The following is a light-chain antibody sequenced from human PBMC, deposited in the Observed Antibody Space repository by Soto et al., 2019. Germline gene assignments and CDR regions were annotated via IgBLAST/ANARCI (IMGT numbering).Light chain of an antibody. J-gene: IGKJ2*01. V-gene: IGKV3-20*01. CDR3: QQCGISPFT. Sequence: EIVLTQYPGTLSLSPGHGATLSCRASQSFSSRYLAWYQQKPGQAPRLLIYAASTRATGIPDRFRGSGSGTDFTLTISRLEPEDFAVDFGQQCGISPFTFGEGTELEI. CDR1: QSFSSRY. CDR2: AAS.